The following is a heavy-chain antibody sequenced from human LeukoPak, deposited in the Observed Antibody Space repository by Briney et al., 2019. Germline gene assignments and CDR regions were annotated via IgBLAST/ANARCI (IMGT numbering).Heavy chain of an antibody. CDR1: GGSVSSDSYY. Sequence: SEILSLTCTVSGGSVSSDSYYWSWIRQPPGKGLEWIGYIYYSGSTNYNPSLKSRVTISVDTSKNQFSLKLSSVTAADTAVYYCARGYGSSWLKSDYWGQGTQVTVSS. CDR3: ARGYGSSWLKSDY. V-gene: IGHV4-61*01. CDR2: IYYSGST. D-gene: IGHD6-13*01. J-gene: IGHJ4*02.